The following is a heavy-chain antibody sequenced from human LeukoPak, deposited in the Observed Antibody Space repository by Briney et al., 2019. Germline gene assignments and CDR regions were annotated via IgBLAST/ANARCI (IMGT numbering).Heavy chain of an antibody. CDR2: ITSSSSTM. J-gene: IGHJ4*02. CDR1: GFTFNTYS. Sequence: GGSLRLSCAASGFTFNTYSMNWVRQAPGQGLEWVSYITSSSSTMFYAGSVRGRFTISRDNAKNSLYLQMNSLRAEDTAVYYCARDVKSYTSGATYFDYWGQGTLVTVSS. CDR3: ARDVKSYTSGATYFDY. V-gene: IGHV3-48*01. D-gene: IGHD6-19*01.